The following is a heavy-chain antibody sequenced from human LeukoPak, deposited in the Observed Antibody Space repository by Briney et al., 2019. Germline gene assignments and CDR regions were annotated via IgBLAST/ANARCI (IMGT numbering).Heavy chain of an antibody. D-gene: IGHD6-19*01. Sequence: GGSLRLSCAASGFSFNNYAMSWVRQAPGKGLEWVSAISGSGVSTFYADSVKGRFTISRDNSKNTLYVQMNSLRAEDTAVYYCAKDAISSGWDFDYWGQGTLVTVSS. CDR2: ISGSGVST. V-gene: IGHV3-23*01. CDR3: AKDAISSGWDFDY. CDR1: GFSFNNYA. J-gene: IGHJ4*02.